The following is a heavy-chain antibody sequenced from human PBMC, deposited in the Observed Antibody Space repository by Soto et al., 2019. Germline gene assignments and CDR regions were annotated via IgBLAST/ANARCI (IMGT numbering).Heavy chain of an antibody. CDR3: AKGGYDFWNAFDI. D-gene: IGHD3-3*01. Sequence: GGSLRLSCAASGFTFSSYGMHWVRQAPGKGLEWVAVISYDGSNKYYADSVKGRFTISRDNSKNTLYLQMNSLRAEDTAVYYCAKGGYDFWNAFDIWGQGTMVTVSS. J-gene: IGHJ3*02. CDR1: GFTFSSYG. CDR2: ISYDGSNK. V-gene: IGHV3-30*18.